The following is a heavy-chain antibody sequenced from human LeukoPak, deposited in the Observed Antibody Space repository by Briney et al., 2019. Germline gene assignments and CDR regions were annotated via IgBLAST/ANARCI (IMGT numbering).Heavy chain of an antibody. CDR2: IKEDGSEK. CDR1: GFTFSNYW. Sequence: GGALSLSCAASGFTFSNYWMSWVRQATGKGLEWVANIKEDGSEKYYVDSVKGRFTISRDNARNSLYLQMNSLRAEDTAVYYCASGRQLGYWGQGTLVTVSS. CDR3: ASGRQLGY. J-gene: IGHJ4*02. V-gene: IGHV3-7*01. D-gene: IGHD6-13*01.